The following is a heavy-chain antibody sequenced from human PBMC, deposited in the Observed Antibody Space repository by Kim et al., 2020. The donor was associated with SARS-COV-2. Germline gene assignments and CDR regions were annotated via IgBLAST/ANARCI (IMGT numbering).Heavy chain of an antibody. Sequence: SENPVKDLFTISRDNAMSTLYLQMNSLRAEDTAVYYCAKGPKRTTYFQHWGQGTLVTVSS. V-gene: IGHV3-23*01. J-gene: IGHJ1*01. D-gene: IGHD4-17*01. CDR3: AKGPKRTTYFQH.